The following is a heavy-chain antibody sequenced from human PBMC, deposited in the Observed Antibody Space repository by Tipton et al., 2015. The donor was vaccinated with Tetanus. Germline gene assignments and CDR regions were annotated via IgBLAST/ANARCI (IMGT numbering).Heavy chain of an antibody. CDR2: IYPKDSDT. V-gene: IGHV5-51*01. J-gene: IGHJ6*02. Sequence: VQLVQSGAEVKKPGESLRISCKGSGFNFTTYWLGWVRQMPGKGLEFMGIIYPKDSDTRNSPPFQGQVTISADKSISTVYLHWSSLKASDTAIYYCARGHYYYGMDVWGQGTTVIVSS. CDR1: GFNFTTYW. CDR3: ARGHYYYGMDV.